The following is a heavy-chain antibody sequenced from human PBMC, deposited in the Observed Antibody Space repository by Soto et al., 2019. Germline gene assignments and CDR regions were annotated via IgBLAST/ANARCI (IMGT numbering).Heavy chain of an antibody. CDR3: AMTQITASTRTWFDP. V-gene: IGHV1-69*01. CDR2: IIPIFGTA. J-gene: IGHJ5*02. CDR1: GGTFSSYA. D-gene: IGHD5-18*01. Sequence: QVQLVQSGAEVKKPGASVKVSCKASGGTFSSYAISWVRQAPGQGLEWMGGIIPIFGTAHYAQKFKGRVTITADESTTTAYMELSRLRSEEAAVYYCAMTQITASTRTWFDPWGQGTLVTVSS.